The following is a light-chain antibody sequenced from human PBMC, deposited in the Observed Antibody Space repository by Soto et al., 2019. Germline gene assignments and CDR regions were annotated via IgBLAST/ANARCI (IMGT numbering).Light chain of an antibody. J-gene: IGKJ3*01. CDR1: QSVSSSY. V-gene: IGKV3-20*01. CDR2: GAS. Sequence: EIVLTQSPGTLSFSPGERATLTCRASQSVSSSYLAWFQQKPGQAPRLLIYGASSRATGIPDRFSGSGSGTDFTLTISRLAPEDFAVYYCQQYGNAPFTFGPGTKVDIK. CDR3: QQYGNAPFT.